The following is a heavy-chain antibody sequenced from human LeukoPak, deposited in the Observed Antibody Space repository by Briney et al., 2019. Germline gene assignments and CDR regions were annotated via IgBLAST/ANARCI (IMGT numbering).Heavy chain of an antibody. J-gene: IGHJ5*02. CDR2: IDSSGNII. Sequence: GGPLRLSCAASGLILSDYEMNWFRQAPGKGLEWLSYIDSSGNIIYYADSVKGRFTISRDNAKNSLYLQLNSLRAEDTAIYYCASGWFDAWGQGTLVTVSS. CDR3: ASGWFDA. CDR1: GLILSDYE. V-gene: IGHV3-48*03.